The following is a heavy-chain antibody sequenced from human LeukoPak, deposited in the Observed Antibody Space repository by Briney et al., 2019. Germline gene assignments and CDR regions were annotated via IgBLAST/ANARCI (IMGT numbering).Heavy chain of an antibody. CDR3: ARVTAGVYYYYMDV. J-gene: IGHJ6*03. Sequence: ASVKVSCKASGGTFSSYAISWVRQAPGQGLEWMGGIIPTFGTANYAQKFQGRVTITADKSTSTAYMELSSLRSEDTAVYYCARVTAGVYYYYMDVWGKGTTVTISS. D-gene: IGHD3-16*01. CDR2: IIPTFGTA. V-gene: IGHV1-69*06. CDR1: GGTFSSYA.